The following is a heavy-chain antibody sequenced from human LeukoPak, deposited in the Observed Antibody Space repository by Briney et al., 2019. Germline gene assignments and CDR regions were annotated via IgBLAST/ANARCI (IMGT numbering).Heavy chain of an antibody. D-gene: IGHD3-22*01. CDR2: ISGSGGSA. Sequence: GGSLRLSCADSGFTFSSNAMSWVRQAPGKGLEWVSVISGSGGSAYYADSVKGRFTISRDNSKNTLYLQMNSLRADDTAVYYCARIVAYYYDSSGFYSPFDYWGQGTLVTVSS. CDR1: GFTFSSNA. V-gene: IGHV3-23*01. CDR3: ARIVAYYYDSSGFYSPFDY. J-gene: IGHJ4*02.